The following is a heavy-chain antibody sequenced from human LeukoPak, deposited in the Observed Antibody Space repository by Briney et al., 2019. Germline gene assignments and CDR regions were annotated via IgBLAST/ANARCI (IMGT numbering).Heavy chain of an antibody. CDR1: GGSISSSNW. J-gene: IGHJ6*02. D-gene: IGHD1-26*01. CDR3: ARGIVGATNGSYYYYYGMDV. CDR2: IYHSGST. Sequence: SGTLSLTCAVSGGSISSSNWWSWVRQPPGKGLEWIGEIYHSGSTNYNPSLKSRVTISVDKSKNQFSLKLSSVTAADTAVYYCARGIVGATNGSYYYYYGMDVWGQGTTVTVSS. V-gene: IGHV4-4*02.